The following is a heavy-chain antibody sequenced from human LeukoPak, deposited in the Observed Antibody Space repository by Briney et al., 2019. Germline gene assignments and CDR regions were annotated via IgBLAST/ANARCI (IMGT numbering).Heavy chain of an antibody. CDR3: ARFSGFWSGSSAFDI. J-gene: IGHJ3*02. CDR2: IYTSGST. D-gene: IGHD3-3*01. Sequence: SQTLSLTCTVSGGSISSGSYYWSWIRQPAGKGLEWIGRIYTSGSTNYNPSLKSRVTISVDTSKNQFSLKLSSVTAADTAVYYCARFSGFWSGSSAFDIWGQGTMATVSS. V-gene: IGHV4-61*02. CDR1: GGSISSGSYY.